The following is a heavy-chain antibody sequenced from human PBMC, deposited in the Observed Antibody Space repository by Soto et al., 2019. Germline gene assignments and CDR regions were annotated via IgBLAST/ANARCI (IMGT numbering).Heavy chain of an antibody. CDR1: GGSISSGGYY. Sequence: QVQLQESGPGLVKPSQTLSLTCTVSGGSISSGGYYWSWIRQHPGKGLEWIGYIYYSGSTYYNPSLKSRFTISVDTSKNQFSLKLSSVTAADTAVYYCAREIGYYDYVWGSYRSLYGMDVWGQGTTVTVSS. CDR2: IYYSGST. D-gene: IGHD3-16*02. CDR3: AREIGYYDYVWGSYRSLYGMDV. J-gene: IGHJ6*02. V-gene: IGHV4-31*03.